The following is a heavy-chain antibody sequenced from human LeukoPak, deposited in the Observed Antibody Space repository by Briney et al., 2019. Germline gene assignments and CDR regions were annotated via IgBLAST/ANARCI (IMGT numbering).Heavy chain of an antibody. J-gene: IGHJ4*02. D-gene: IGHD3-22*01. V-gene: IGHV4-39*01. CDR1: GGSISSSSYY. CDR3: ARRDDSSGYHKIFDY. Sequence: SETLSLTCTVSGGSISSSSYYWGWIRQPPGKGLEWIGSIYYSGSTYYNPSLKSRVTISIDTSKNQFYLKLSSLTAADTAVYYCARRDDSSGYHKIFDYWGPGTLVTASS. CDR2: IYYSGST.